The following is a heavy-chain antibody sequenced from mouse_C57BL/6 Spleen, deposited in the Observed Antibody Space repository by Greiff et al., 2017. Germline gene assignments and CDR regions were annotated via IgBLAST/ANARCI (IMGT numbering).Heavy chain of an antibody. CDR3: ESLDDYYWYFDV. V-gene: IGHV7-3*01. Sequence: EVMLVESGGGLVQPGGSLSLSCAASGFTFTDYYMSWVRQPPGKALEWLGFIRNKANGYTTEYSASVNGRFTISRDNSQSILYLQMNALRAEDSATYYCESLDDYYWYFDVWGTGTTVTVSA. CDR1: GFTFTDYY. CDR2: IRNKANGYTT. J-gene: IGHJ1*03. D-gene: IGHD2-4*01.